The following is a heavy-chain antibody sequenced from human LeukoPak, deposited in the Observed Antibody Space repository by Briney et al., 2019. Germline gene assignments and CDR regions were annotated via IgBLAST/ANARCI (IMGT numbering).Heavy chain of an antibody. CDR1: GFTLSNYA. V-gene: IGHV3-30-3*01. Sequence: PGRSLRLSCAASGFTLSNYAMHWVRQAPGKGLEWVAVISYDGSNKYYADSVKGRFTISRDTPKNTLYVQMNSLRGEDTAVFYCAREDGGNSEGYFDPWGRGTLVTVSS. D-gene: IGHD4-23*01. J-gene: IGHJ2*01. CDR3: AREDGGNSEGYFDP. CDR2: ISYDGSNK.